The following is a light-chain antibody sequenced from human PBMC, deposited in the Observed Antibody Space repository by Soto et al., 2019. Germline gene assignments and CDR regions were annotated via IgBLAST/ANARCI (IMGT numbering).Light chain of an antibody. J-gene: IGKJ5*01. V-gene: IGKV3-15*01. Sequence: EIVMTQSPGTLSVSPGERATLSCRASQSISGNLVWYQQKPGQATSLLIYGASTRANGIPARFSGSGSGTEFTLTISSLQSEDFAFYYCQQYNNWHQITFGQGTRLEIK. CDR2: GAS. CDR3: QQYNNWHQIT. CDR1: QSISGN.